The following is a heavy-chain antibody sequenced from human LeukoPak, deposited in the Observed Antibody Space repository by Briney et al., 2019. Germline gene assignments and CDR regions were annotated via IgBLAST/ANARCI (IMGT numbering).Heavy chain of an antibody. CDR1: GGSFSGYY. V-gene: IGHV4-34*01. CDR2: INHSGST. CDR3: ARFQVVRTYYYYYGMDV. Sequence: SETLSLTCAVYGGSFSGYYWSWIRQPPGKGLEWIGEINHSGSTNYNPSLKSRVTISVDTSKNQFSLKLSSVTAADTAVYYCARFQVVRTYYYYYGMDVWGQGTTVTVSS. D-gene: IGHD6-6*01. J-gene: IGHJ6*02.